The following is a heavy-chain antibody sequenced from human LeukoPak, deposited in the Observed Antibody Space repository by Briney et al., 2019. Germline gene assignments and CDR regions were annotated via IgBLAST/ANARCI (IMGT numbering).Heavy chain of an antibody. D-gene: IGHD4-17*01. Sequence: AGGSLRLSCAASGFTFSSYGMSWVRQAPGKGLEWVSGISGSGGSTYYADSVKGRFTISRDNSKNTLYLQMNSLRAEDTAVYYCARYGDYVLRYFDLWGRGTLVTVSS. J-gene: IGHJ2*01. V-gene: IGHV3-23*01. CDR3: ARYGDYVLRYFDL. CDR1: GFTFSSYG. CDR2: ISGSGGST.